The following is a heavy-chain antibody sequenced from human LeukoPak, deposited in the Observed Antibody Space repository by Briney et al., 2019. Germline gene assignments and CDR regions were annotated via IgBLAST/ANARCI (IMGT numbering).Heavy chain of an antibody. CDR1: GYTLTELS. V-gene: IGHV1-24*01. CDR3: ATEEKMVATGLLDY. CDR2: FDPEDGEA. J-gene: IGHJ4*02. Sequence: GASVKVSCKVSGYTLTELSMHWVRQAPGKGLEWMGGFDPEDGEAIYAQKFQGRVTMTEDTSTDTAYMELSSLRSEDTAVYYCATEEKMVATGLLDYWGQGTLVTVSS. D-gene: IGHD5-12*01.